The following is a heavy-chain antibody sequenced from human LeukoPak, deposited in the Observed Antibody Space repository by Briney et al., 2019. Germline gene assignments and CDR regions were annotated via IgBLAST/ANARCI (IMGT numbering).Heavy chain of an antibody. D-gene: IGHD4-23*01. CDR1: GGSFSGYY. V-gene: IGHV4-34*01. Sequence: SETLSLTCAVYGGSFSGYYWSWTRQPPGKGLEWIGEINHSGSTNYNPSLKSRVTISVDTSKNQFSLKLSSVTAADTAVYYCARVRGRTTVVIRGNYFDYWGQGTLVTVSS. CDR3: ARVRGRTTVVIRGNYFDY. CDR2: INHSGST. J-gene: IGHJ4*02.